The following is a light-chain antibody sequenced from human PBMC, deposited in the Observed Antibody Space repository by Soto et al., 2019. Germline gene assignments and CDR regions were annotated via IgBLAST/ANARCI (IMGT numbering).Light chain of an antibody. CDR2: DVS. CDR3: SSYTSSSTGV. CDR1: SSDVGGYNY. J-gene: IGLJ1*01. V-gene: IGLV2-14*01. Sequence: QSALTQPASVSGSPGQSITISCTGTSSDVGGYNYVSWYQQHPGKAPKLMIYDVSNRPSGVSNRFSGSKSGNTASLTISGLQAEDEADYYFSSYTSSSTGVFGTGTQLTVL.